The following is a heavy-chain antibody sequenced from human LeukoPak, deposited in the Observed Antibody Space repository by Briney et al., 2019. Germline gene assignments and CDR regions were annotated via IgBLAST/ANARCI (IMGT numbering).Heavy chain of an antibody. CDR3: ARGPNYVWGSYRYFDY. J-gene: IGHJ4*02. Sequence: KPSETLPLTCTVSGASISSGDYYWSWIRQSPGKGLEWIGYIHYSGSTSYNPSLKSRVTISVDTSKNQFSLKLTSVTAADTAVYYCARGPNYVWGSYRYFDYWGQGTLVTVSS. V-gene: IGHV4-30-4*01. CDR2: IHYSGST. D-gene: IGHD3-16*02. CDR1: GASISSGDYY.